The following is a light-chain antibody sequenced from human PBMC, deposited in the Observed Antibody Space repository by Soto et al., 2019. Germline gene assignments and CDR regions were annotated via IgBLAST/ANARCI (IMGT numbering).Light chain of an antibody. J-gene: IGLJ1*01. CDR1: SSNIGNNY. CDR2: ENN. CDR3: GTWDSSLSAGV. V-gene: IGLV1-51*02. Sequence: QSVLTQPPSVSAAPGQKVTISCSGSSSNIGNNYVSWYQQLPGTAPKLLIYENNKRPSGIPDRFSGSKSGTPATLGITGLQTGDEADYYCGTWDSSLSAGVFGTGTKVTV.